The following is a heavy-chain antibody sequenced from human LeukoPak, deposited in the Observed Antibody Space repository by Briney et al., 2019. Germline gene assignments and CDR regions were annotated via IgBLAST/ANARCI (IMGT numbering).Heavy chain of an antibody. V-gene: IGHV4-39*02. D-gene: IGHD4/OR15-4a*01. CDR1: GGSIRGNGYY. J-gene: IGHJ4*02. Sequence: PSETLSLTCTVSGGSIRGNGYYWGWIRQAPGKGLEWIGSIYYDGSTYYNPSHKSRVTISVDTPKNYFSLKLSSVTAADTAVYYWASSVWWPYYFDYWGQGTLVTVSS. CDR3: ASSVWWPYYFDY. CDR2: IYYDGST.